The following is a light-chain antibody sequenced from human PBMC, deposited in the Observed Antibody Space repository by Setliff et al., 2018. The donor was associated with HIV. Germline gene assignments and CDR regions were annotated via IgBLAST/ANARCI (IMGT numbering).Light chain of an antibody. J-gene: IGLJ1*01. CDR1: SSDFGGYNY. Sequence: SALAQPASVSGSPGQSITISCTGTSSDFGGYNYVSWYQQHPGKAPKLMIYDVSNRPSGVSNRFSGSKSGNTASLIISGLQPEDEADYYCSSYTNTPLYVFGTGTKVTVL. CDR3: SSYTNTPLYV. CDR2: DVS. V-gene: IGLV2-14*03.